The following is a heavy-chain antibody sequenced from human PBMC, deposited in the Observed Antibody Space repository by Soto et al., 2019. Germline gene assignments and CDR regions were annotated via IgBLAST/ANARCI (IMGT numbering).Heavy chain of an antibody. Sequence: SETLSLTCAVYGGSLSGYYWSWIRQPPGKGLEWIGEINHSGSTYYNPSLKSRVTISVDTSKNQFSLKLSSVTAADTAVYYCARAQTNHYYDSSGYHFDYWGQGTLVTVSS. J-gene: IGHJ4*02. CDR1: GGSLSGYY. V-gene: IGHV4-34*01. D-gene: IGHD3-22*01. CDR3: ARAQTNHYYDSSGYHFDY. CDR2: INHSGST.